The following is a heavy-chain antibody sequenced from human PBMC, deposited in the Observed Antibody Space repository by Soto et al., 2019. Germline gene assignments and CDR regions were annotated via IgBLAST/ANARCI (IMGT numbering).Heavy chain of an antibody. D-gene: IGHD6-19*01. CDR1: GYTFTSYG. J-gene: IGHJ4*02. Sequence: ASVKVSCKASGYTFTSYGISWVRQAPGQGLEWMGWIRAYNGYTNYAQKFQGRVTVTTDASTSTAYMELRNLISDDTAIYYCARASDGYRSGWYVGYFDFWGQGTLVTVSS. CDR2: IRAYNGYT. CDR3: ARASDGYRSGWYVGYFDF. V-gene: IGHV1-18*04.